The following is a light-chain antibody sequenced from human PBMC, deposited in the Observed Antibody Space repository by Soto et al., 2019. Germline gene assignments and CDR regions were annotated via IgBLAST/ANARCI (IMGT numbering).Light chain of an antibody. J-gene: IGKJ3*01. CDR2: AAS. CDR3: QQYGGSPFT. V-gene: IGKV3-20*01. CDR1: HSVSVNS. Sequence: EIVLTQSPGTLSLSPGERATLSCRASHSVSVNSLAWYQQKGGQAPRLLIYAASTRATGVPDRFSGTGSGTDFALTISRLETDDSAVYYCQQYGGSPFTFGPGTKVDIK.